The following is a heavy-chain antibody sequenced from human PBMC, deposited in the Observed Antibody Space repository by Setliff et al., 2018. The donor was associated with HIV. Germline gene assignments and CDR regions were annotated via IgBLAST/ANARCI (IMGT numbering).Heavy chain of an antibody. Sequence: SETLSLTCSVSGGSIRSGSYYWDWIRQPPGKGLEWIGSIDYSGSTYYNPSLKSRVTISVDTSKNQFSLKLSSVTAADTAVYYCARRGAYYDILTGYRSHYFDYWGQGTLVTVS. CDR1: GGSIRSGSYY. D-gene: IGHD3-9*01. CDR3: ARRGAYYDILTGYRSHYFDY. CDR2: IDYSGST. V-gene: IGHV4-39*01. J-gene: IGHJ4*02.